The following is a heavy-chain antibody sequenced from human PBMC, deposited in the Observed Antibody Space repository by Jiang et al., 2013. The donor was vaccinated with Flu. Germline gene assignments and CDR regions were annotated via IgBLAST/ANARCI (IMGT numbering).Heavy chain of an antibody. CDR3: ARAVHGLAATDYYFGP. CDR2: INPSGGGT. D-gene: IGHD3/OR15-3a*01. Sequence: SGAEVKKSGASVRLSCKASGYTFANYYIYWVRQAPGQGLEYLGMINPSGGGTKFAQKFQDRLTMTRDTSTSTVYLDLSSLTSDDTAVYYCARAVHGLAATDYYFGPWGLGSLVTVST. CDR1: GYTFANYY. V-gene: IGHV1-46*01. J-gene: IGHJ4*02.